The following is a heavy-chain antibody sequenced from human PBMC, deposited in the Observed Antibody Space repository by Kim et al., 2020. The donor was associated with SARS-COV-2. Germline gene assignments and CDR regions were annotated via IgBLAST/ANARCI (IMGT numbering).Heavy chain of an antibody. Sequence: ASSVKGRFTNSRENSKDTRYLQMNSLRAEDTAVYYCARGVGATGYYYMDVWGKGTTVTVSS. J-gene: IGHJ6*03. D-gene: IGHD1-26*01. V-gene: IGHV3-30*07. CDR3: ARGVGATGYYYMDV.